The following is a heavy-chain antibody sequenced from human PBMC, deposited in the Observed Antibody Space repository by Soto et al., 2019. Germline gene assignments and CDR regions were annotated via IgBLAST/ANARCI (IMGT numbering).Heavy chain of an antibody. D-gene: IGHD5-12*01. CDR3: AKAIRRQGATVEEVFDN. CDR2: ISGSGGST. J-gene: IGHJ4*02. Sequence: GGSLRLSCAASGFTFRDYYMSWVRQAPGKGLEWVSGISGSGGSTYYADSVKGRFTISRDNAKNTLYLQMNSLRAEDTALYYCAKAIRRQGATVEEVFDNWGQGTLVTVSS. CDR1: GFTFRDYY. V-gene: IGHV3-23*01.